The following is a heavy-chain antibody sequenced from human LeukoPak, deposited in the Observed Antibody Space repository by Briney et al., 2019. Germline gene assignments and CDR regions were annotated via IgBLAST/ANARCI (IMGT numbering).Heavy chain of an antibody. V-gene: IGHV1-24*01. J-gene: IGHJ3*02. CDR3: ATGLLPYDSSGYPIFDI. Sequence: ASVKVFCKVSGYTLTELSMHWVRQAPGKGLEWMGGFDPEDGETIYAQKFQGRVTMTEDTSTDTAYMELSSLRSEDTAVYYCATGLLPYDSSGYPIFDIWGQGTMVTVAS. CDR1: GYTLTELS. D-gene: IGHD3-22*01. CDR2: FDPEDGET.